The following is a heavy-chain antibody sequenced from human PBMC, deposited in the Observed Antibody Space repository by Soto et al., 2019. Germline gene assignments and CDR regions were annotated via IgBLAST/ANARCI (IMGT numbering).Heavy chain of an antibody. V-gene: IGHV1-69*13. CDR3: AREVAADGTFREDVFDI. Sequence: GASVKVSCKASGGTFSNHAINWVRQAPGQGLEWMGRIIPIFSTTNYAQKFQGRVTFTADESTITAYMEVSSLKHDDTAVYYCAREVAADGTFREDVFDIWGQGTLVTVSS. J-gene: IGHJ3*02. CDR2: IIPIFSTT. CDR1: GGTFSNHA. D-gene: IGHD6-13*01.